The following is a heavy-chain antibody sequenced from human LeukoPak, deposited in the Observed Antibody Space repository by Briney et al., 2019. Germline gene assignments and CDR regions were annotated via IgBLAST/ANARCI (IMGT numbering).Heavy chain of an antibody. Sequence: SETLSLTCTVSRGSISTFYWSWIRQPAGKGLEWIGRIYTSGSTNYNPSLKSRVTMSIDTSKTQFSLKLSSVTAADTAVYYCARDPTPDYDFWSGPPNAFDIWGQGTMVTVSS. V-gene: IGHV4-4*07. CDR1: RGSISTFY. J-gene: IGHJ3*02. D-gene: IGHD3-3*01. CDR3: ARDPTPDYDFWSGPPNAFDI. CDR2: IYTSGST.